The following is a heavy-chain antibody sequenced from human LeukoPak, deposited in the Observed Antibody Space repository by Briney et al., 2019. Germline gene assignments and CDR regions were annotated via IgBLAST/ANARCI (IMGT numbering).Heavy chain of an antibody. CDR2: FSAYNGNT. Sequence: ASVKVSCKASGYTFTSYGISWVRQAPGQGLEWMGWFSAYNGNTNYAQKLQGRVTMTTDTSTSTAYMELRSLRSDDTAVYYCARDQGDYGDYVFDYWGQGTLVTVSS. CDR3: ARDQGDYGDYVFDY. V-gene: IGHV1-18*01. D-gene: IGHD4-17*01. J-gene: IGHJ4*02. CDR1: GYTFTSYG.